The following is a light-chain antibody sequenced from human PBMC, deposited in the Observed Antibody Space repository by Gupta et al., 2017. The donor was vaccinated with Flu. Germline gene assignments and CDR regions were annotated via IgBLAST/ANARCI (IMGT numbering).Light chain of an antibody. J-gene: IGLJ1*01. CDR3: LLSFSDGDV. V-gene: IGLV7-46*01. Sequence: QAVVTQEPSLTVSPGGTVPLTCGSTTGPVTSGHYPYWLQQKPGQAPRTLIFGTTDKHPWTPARFSGFLVGDKAALTLSGAQPEDEADYYCLLSFSDGDVFGPGTQVTVL. CDR1: TGPVTSGHY. CDR2: GTT.